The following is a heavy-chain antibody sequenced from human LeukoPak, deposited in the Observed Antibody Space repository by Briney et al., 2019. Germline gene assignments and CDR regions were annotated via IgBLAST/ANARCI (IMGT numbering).Heavy chain of an antibody. CDR2: IYHSGST. V-gene: IGHV4-4*02. CDR3: ASGYYYDSSGYDAFDI. Sequence: SETLSLTCAVSGGSLSSSNWWSWVRQPPGKGLKWIGEIYHSGSTNYNPSLKSRVTIAVDKFKNQFSLKLSSVTAADTAVYYCASGYYYDSSGYDAFDIWGQGTMVTVSS. D-gene: IGHD3-22*01. J-gene: IGHJ3*02. CDR1: GGSLSSSNW.